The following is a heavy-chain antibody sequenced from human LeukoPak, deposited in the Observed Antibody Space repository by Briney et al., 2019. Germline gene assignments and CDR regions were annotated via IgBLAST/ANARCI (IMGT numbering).Heavy chain of an antibody. D-gene: IGHD3-22*01. J-gene: IGHJ5*02. CDR1: GFTVSDNH. V-gene: IGHV3-53*01. CDR3: ASHDSWAGWFDP. CDR2: IYSGGTT. Sequence: PEWSLRLSFPASGFTVSDNHMNWVRQAPGKGLDGVSVIYSGGTTYSAVSVKCPFTISRDNSKNTLYLQMNSLRAEDTAVYYCASHDSWAGWFDPWGQGTLVTVPS.